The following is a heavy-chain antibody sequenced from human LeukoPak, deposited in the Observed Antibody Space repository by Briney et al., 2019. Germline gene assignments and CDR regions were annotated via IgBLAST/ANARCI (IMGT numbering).Heavy chain of an antibody. CDR3: ARGSIAGARVVRYWFDP. J-gene: IGHJ5*02. D-gene: IGHD3-3*01. CDR2: INPNSGGT. Sequence: GASVKVSCKASGYTFTGYYMHWVRQAPGQGLEWMGRINPNSGGTNYAQKFQGWVTMTRDTSISTAYMELSRLRSDDTAVYYCARGSIAGARVVRYWFDPWGQGTLVTVSS. V-gene: IGHV1-2*04. CDR1: GYTFTGYY.